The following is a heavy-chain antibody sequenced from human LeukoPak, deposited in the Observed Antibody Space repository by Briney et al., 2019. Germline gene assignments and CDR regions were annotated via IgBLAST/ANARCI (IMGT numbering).Heavy chain of an antibody. J-gene: IGHJ6*02. V-gene: IGHV3-9*01. CDR2: ISWNSGSI. Sequence: GRSLRLSCAASGFTFDDYAMHWVRQAPGKGLEWVSGISWNSGSIGYADSVKGRFTISRDNAKNSLYLQMNSLRAEDTALYYCAKGRGTVTTSGMDVWGQGTTVTVSS. CDR3: AKGRGTVTTSGMDV. D-gene: IGHD4-17*01. CDR1: GFTFDDYA.